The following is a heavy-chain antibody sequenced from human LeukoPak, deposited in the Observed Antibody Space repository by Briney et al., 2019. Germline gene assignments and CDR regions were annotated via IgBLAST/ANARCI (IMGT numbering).Heavy chain of an antibody. D-gene: IGHD5-24*01. CDR2: INHSGST. CDR3: ARGRLLDGYNHPDQYDYYMTI. J-gene: IGHJ6*03. Sequence: SETLSLTCAVDGGSRIGYYWRCIRQPPGKGLEWIGEINHSGSTNYNPSLKSRVTISVDTSKNQFSLKLSSVTAADTAVYYCARGRLLDGYNHPDQYDYYMTIRGKGTTVTVSS. CDR1: GGSRIGYY. V-gene: IGHV4-34*01.